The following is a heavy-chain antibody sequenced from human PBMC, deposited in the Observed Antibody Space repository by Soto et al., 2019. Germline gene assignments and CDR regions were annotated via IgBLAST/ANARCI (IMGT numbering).Heavy chain of an antibody. CDR1: GGSISSGGYY. J-gene: IGHJ4*02. Sequence: SEILSLTCTVSGGSISSGGYYWSWIRQHPGKGLEWIGYIYYSGSTYYNPSLKSRVTISVDTSKNQFSLKLSSVTAADTAVYYCATQYDSRGYRYGYFDYWGQGTLVNVSS. CDR2: IYYSGST. CDR3: ATQYDSRGYRYGYFDY. V-gene: IGHV4-31*03. D-gene: IGHD3-22*01.